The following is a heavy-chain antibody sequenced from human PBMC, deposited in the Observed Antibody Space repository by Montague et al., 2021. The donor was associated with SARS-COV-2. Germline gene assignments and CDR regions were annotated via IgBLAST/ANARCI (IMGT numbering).Heavy chain of an antibody. CDR1: GFTFSTYS. CDR3: AKDKVGNVCLYFYL. V-gene: IGHV3-23*01. D-gene: IGHD1-26*01. J-gene: IGHJ2*01. Sequence: SLRLSCAASGFTFSTYSMSWVRQTPGKWLAWVSAISGTGFHPYYADSMAGRFTISRDNSKNTLYLHMDGLRADDTSIYYCAKDKVGNVCLYFYLWGRGTLVTVSS. CDR2: ISGTGFHP.